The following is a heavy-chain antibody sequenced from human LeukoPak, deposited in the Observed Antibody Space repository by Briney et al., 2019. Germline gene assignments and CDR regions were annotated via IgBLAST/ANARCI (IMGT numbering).Heavy chain of an antibody. J-gene: IGHJ4*02. Sequence: GGSLRLYCAASGFTFSSYSMNWVRQAPGKGLEWVSSISSSSSYIYYADSVKGRFTISRDNDKNSLYLQMTSLRAEDTAVYYCARSLGIAAAGTIDYWGQGTLVTVSS. CDR2: ISSSSSYI. V-gene: IGHV3-21*01. CDR1: GFTFSSYS. D-gene: IGHD6-13*01. CDR3: ARSLGIAAAGTIDY.